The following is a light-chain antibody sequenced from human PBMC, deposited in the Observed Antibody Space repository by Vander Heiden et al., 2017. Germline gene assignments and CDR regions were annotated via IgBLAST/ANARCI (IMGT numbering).Light chain of an antibody. Sequence: QTVVTQEPSFSVSPGGTDTLTCGLSSDSVSTSHHASWYQQTPDQPPRTLIYSTNTRSSGVPDRFSGSILGNKAALTITGAQADDESHYYCVLYMGSGISVFGGGTKLTVL. V-gene: IGLV8-61*01. J-gene: IGLJ3*02. CDR1: SDSVSTSHH. CDR2: STN. CDR3: VLYMGSGISV.